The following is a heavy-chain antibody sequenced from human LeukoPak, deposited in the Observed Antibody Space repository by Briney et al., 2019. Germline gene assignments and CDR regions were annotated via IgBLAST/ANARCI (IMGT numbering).Heavy chain of an antibody. D-gene: IGHD6-13*01. Sequence: GGSLRLSCAASGFTFSSYSINWVRQAPGKGLEWVSSISSSSSYIYYADSVKGRFTISRDNAKNSLYLQMNSLRAEDTAVYYCARVATYSSSWYDWFDPWGQGTLVTVSS. CDR3: ARVATYSSSWYDWFDP. J-gene: IGHJ5*02. CDR2: ISSSSSYI. CDR1: GFTFSSYS. V-gene: IGHV3-21*01.